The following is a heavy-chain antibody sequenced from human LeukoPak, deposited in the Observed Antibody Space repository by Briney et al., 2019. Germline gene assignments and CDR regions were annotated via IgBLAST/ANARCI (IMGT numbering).Heavy chain of an antibody. D-gene: IGHD1-26*01. V-gene: IGHV4-39*01. CDR3: ARHVYRYYHRSDFDY. CDR1: GGSISSSSYY. CDR2: IYYSGST. J-gene: IGHJ4*02. Sequence: SETLSLTCTVSGGSISSSSYYWGWIRQPPGKGLEWIGSIYYSGSTYHNPSLKSRVTISVDTSKNQFSLKLSSVTAADTAVYYCARHVYRYYHRSDFDYWGQGTLVTVSS.